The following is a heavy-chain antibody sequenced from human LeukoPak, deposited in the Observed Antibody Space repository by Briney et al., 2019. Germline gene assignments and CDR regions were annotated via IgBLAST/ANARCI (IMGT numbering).Heavy chain of an antibody. CDR3: ARGQYCSSTSCYAFDY. Sequence: SGGSLRLSCAASGFTVSSNYMSWVRQAPGKGLEWVSVIYSGGSTYYADSVKGRFTISRDNSKNTLYLQMNSLRAEDTAVYYCARGQYCSSTSCYAFDYWGQGTLVTVSS. J-gene: IGHJ4*02. CDR1: GFTVSSNY. D-gene: IGHD2-2*01. CDR2: IYSGGST. V-gene: IGHV3-53*01.